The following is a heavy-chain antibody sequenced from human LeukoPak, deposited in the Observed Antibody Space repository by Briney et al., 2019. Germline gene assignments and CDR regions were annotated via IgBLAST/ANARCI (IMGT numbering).Heavy chain of an antibody. CDR3: ARTYFDWYYYYGMDV. D-gene: IGHD3-9*01. J-gene: IGHJ6*02. Sequence: FQARVTITRDTSASTAYMDLSSLRSEDTAVYYCARTYFDWYYYYGMDVWGQGTTVTVSS. V-gene: IGHV1-3*01.